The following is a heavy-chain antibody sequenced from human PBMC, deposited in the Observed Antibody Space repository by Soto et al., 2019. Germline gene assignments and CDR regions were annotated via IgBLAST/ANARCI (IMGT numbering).Heavy chain of an antibody. CDR1: GFTFSDHY. V-gene: IGHV3-72*01. J-gene: IGHJ4*02. CDR2: TRNKANSYTT. CDR3: ARATVTTFGFDY. Sequence: EVQLVGSGGGLVQPGGSLRLSCAASGFTFSDHYMDWVRQAPGKGLEWVGRTRNKANSYTTEYAASVKGRFTISRDDSKNSLYLQMNSLKTEDTAVYYCARATVTTFGFDYWGQGTLVTVSS. D-gene: IGHD4-4*01.